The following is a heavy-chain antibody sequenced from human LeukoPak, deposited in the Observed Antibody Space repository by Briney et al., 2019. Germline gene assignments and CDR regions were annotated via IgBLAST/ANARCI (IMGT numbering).Heavy chain of an antibody. V-gene: IGHV4-34*01. CDR3: ASLLHDFWSGYSDY. J-gene: IGHJ4*02. Sequence: PSETLSLTCAVYGGSFSGYYWSWIRQTPGKGLEWIGEINHSGSTNYNPSLKSRVTISVDTSKNQFSLKLSSVTAADTAVYYCASLLHDFWSGYSDYWGQGTLVTVSS. CDR2: INHSGST. D-gene: IGHD3-3*01. CDR1: GGSFSGYY.